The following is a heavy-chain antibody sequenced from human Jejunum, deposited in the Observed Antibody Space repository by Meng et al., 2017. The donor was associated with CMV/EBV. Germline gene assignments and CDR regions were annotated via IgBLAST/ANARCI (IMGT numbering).Heavy chain of an antibody. CDR2: GST. CDR3: VDYSSSYGWFDP. Sequence: LSLTGPVSGGSISSSIRAWTWNRKPPGKGLEWIGSGSTYSNPSLKSRVTISVDTSKDQFSLMLTSVTAADSAVYYCVDYSSSYGWFDPWGQGTLVTVSS. CDR1: GGSISSSIRA. V-gene: IGHV4-39*01. D-gene: IGHD6-6*01. J-gene: IGHJ5*02.